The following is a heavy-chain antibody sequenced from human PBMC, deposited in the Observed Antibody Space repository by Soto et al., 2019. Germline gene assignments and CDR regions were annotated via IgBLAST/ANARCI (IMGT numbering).Heavy chain of an antibody. V-gene: IGHV3-48*03. CDR1: GFTFSSYE. CDR2: ITSSSSTI. CDR3: ARNNEKHYYDSSGYYYTASDAFDI. D-gene: IGHD3-22*01. J-gene: IGHJ3*02. Sequence: EVQLVESGGGLVQPGGSLRLSCAASGFTFSSYEMNWVRQAPGKGLEWVSYITSSSSTIYYADSVKGRFTISRDNAKNSLYLQMNSLRAEDTAVYYCARNNEKHYYDSSGYYYTASDAFDIWGQGTMVTVSS.